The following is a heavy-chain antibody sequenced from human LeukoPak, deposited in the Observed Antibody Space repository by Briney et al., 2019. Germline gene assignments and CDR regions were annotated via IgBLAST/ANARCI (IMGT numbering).Heavy chain of an antibody. J-gene: IGHJ4*02. CDR3: AKWGTYCSSATCLSYFDY. D-gene: IGHD2-2*01. CDR2: ISDTGVST. Sequence: GGSLRLSCAASGFTFSTYGMNWVRQAPGKGLEWVSAISDTGVSTYYADSVKGRFTISRDNSKNTLFLQMNSLRAEDTAVYYCAKWGTYCSSATCLSYFDYWGQGTLVTVSS. CDR1: GFTFSTYG. V-gene: IGHV3-23*01.